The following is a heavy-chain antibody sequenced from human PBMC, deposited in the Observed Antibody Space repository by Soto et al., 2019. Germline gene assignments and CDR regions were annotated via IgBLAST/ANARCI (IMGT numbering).Heavy chain of an antibody. CDR2: ISGSDDRT. V-gene: IGHV3-23*01. CDR1: GFTFSNYA. D-gene: IGHD3-9*01. Sequence: EVQLLESGGGLEQPGGSLRLSCVASGFTFSNYAMNWIRQAPGKGLEWVSSISGSDDRTFFADSVKGRFTISRDNSKATVFLQLNNLRGEDTALFYGTKGGRGIDIFFDSWAREPWSASP. J-gene: IGHJ4*02. CDR3: TKGGRGIDIFFDS.